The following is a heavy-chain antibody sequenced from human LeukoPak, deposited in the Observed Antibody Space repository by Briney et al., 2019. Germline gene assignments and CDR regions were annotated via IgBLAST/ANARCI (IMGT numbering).Heavy chain of an antibody. CDR2: ISWNSGSI. Sequence: GRSLRLSCAASGFTFDDYAMHWVRQAQGKGLEWVSGISWNSGSIGYADSVKGRFTISRDNAKNSLYLQMNSLRAEDTALYYCARGDGVADYWGQGTLVTVSS. CDR3: ARGDGVADY. CDR1: GFTFDDYA. J-gene: IGHJ4*02. V-gene: IGHV3-9*01. D-gene: IGHD3-3*01.